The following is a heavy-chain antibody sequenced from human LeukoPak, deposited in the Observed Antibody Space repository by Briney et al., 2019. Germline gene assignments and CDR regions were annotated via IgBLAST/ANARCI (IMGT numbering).Heavy chain of an antibody. D-gene: IGHD6-13*01. V-gene: IGHV3-21*01. Sequence: PGGSLSFSCAASGFTFSSYTMNWFRQAPGKGLEWVSSISGSSRHKYYADSVKGRFTISRDNAKNSLYLRMNSLRAKDTAVYYCARTANFAAGYYIDYWGQGTLVTVSS. CDR1: GFTFSSYT. J-gene: IGHJ4*02. CDR3: ARTANFAAGYYIDY. CDR2: ISGSSRHK.